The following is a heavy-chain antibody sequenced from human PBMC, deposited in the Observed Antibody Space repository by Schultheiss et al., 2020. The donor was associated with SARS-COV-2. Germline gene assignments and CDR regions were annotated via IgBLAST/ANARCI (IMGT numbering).Heavy chain of an antibody. Sequence: SETLSLTCTVSGDSISNYYWSWIRQPPGKGLEWIGTIYHTGSTYYNPSLKSRVTISVDTSKNQFSLKLSSVTAADTAVYYCASSPGGYDSSGYGFDYWGQGTLVTVSS. V-gene: IGHV4-38-2*02. CDR2: IYHTGST. CDR1: GDSISNYY. D-gene: IGHD3-22*01. J-gene: IGHJ4*02. CDR3: ASSPGGYDSSGYGFDY.